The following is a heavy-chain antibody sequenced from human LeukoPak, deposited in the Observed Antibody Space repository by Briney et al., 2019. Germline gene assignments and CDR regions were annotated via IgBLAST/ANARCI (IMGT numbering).Heavy chain of an antibody. CDR2: IYPGDSDT. D-gene: IGHD4-11*01. Sequence: GESLKISCKGPGYSFITYWIDCLRQMPGKGLEWMGIIYPGDSDTRYSPSFQGQVTISADRSITTAYVQWSSLKASDTAMYYCAIRRRYSRLTNGAGNFQHWGQGTLVTVSS. J-gene: IGHJ1*01. CDR3: AIRRRYSRLTNGAGNFQH. V-gene: IGHV5-51*01. CDR1: GYSFITYW.